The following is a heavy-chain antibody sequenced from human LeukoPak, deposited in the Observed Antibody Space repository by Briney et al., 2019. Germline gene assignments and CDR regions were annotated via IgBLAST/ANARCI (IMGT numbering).Heavy chain of an antibody. CDR3: ARVRVAVRGVIITSALLDY. Sequence: PSETLSLTCTVSGGSISSSSYYWGWIRQPPGKGLEWIGTIYYSGSTYYNPSLKSRVTISVDTSKNQFSLKLSSVTAADTAVYYCARVRVAVRGVIITSALLDYWGQGTLVTVSS. D-gene: IGHD3-10*01. CDR1: GGSISSSSYY. V-gene: IGHV4-39*07. CDR2: IYYSGST. J-gene: IGHJ4*02.